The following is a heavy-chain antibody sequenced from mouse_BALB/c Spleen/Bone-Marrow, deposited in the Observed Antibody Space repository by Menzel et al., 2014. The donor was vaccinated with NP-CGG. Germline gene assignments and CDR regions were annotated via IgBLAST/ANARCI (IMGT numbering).Heavy chain of an antibody. CDR3: ARRDSSGSNYFDC. V-gene: IGHV5-9-4*01. Sequence: EVMLVESGGGLVKPGGSLKLACAASGFSFNTYAMSWVRQSPEKRLEWVATINSGGSYTYYPDTVTGRFTISRDNAKNTLYLEMSSLRSEDAAMYYCARRDSSGSNYFDCWGQGTTLTVSS. J-gene: IGHJ2*01. CDR1: GFSFNTYA. CDR2: INSGGSYT. D-gene: IGHD3-2*01.